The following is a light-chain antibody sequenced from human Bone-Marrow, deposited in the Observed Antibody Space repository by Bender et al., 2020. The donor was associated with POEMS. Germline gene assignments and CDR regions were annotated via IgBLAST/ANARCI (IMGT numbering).Light chain of an antibody. V-gene: IGLV3-21*02. Sequence: SYVLTQPPSVSVAPGQTATITCGGDNIEAKSVHWYQQKSGQAPVLVVYGDIDRPSGIPERFSGSNSGNTATLTINRVETGDEADYYCQVWDTTTDHLVFGGGTRLTVL. CDR2: GDI. CDR3: QVWDTTTDHLV. J-gene: IGLJ2*01. CDR1: NIEAKS.